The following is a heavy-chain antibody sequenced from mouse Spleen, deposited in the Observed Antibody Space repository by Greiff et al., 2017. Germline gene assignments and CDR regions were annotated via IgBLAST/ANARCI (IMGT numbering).Heavy chain of an antibody. Sequence: QVQLQQSGAELMKPGASVKISCKATGYTFSSYWIEWVKQRPGHGLEWIGEILPGSGSTNYNEKFKGKATFTADTSSNTAYMQLSSLTSEDSAVYYCARRDYYGYPDYWGQGTTLTVSS. CDR1: GYTFSSYW. CDR2: ILPGSGST. D-gene: IGHD1-2*01. J-gene: IGHJ2*01. CDR3: ARRDYYGYPDY. V-gene: IGHV1-9*01.